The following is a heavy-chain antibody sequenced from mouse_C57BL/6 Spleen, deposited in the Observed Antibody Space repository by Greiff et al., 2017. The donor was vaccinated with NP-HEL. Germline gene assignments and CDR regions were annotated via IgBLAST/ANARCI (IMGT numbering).Heavy chain of an antibody. J-gene: IGHJ4*01. CDR2: INYDGSST. V-gene: IGHV5-16*01. D-gene: IGHD2-4*01. CDR1: GFTFSDYY. Sequence: EVQRVESEGGLVQPGSSMKLSCTASGFTFSDYYMAWVRQVPEKGLEWVANINYDGSSTYYLDSLKSRFIISRDNAKNILYLQMSSLKSEDTATYYCARAHYYDYDDAMDYWGQGTSVTVSS. CDR3: ARAHYYDYDDAMDY.